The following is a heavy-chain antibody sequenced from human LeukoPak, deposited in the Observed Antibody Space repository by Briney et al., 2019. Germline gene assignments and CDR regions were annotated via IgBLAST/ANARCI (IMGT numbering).Heavy chain of an antibody. J-gene: IGHJ3*02. V-gene: IGHV4-61*08. CDR1: GGSISRGGNS. CDR3: ARGGGDYDAFDI. D-gene: IGHD4-17*01. Sequence: SETLSLTCAVSGGSISRGGNSWSWIRQPPGKGLEWIGYIYYSGSTNYNPSLKSRVTISVDTSKNQFSLKLSSVTAADTAVYYCARGGGDYDAFDIWGQGTMVTVSS. CDR2: IYYSGST.